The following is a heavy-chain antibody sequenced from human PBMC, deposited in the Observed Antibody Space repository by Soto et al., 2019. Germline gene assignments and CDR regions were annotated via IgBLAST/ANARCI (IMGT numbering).Heavy chain of an antibody. CDR2: ISSSGSVI. CDR1: GFTFSDYY. CDR3: ARGYDYGEYGG. V-gene: IGHV3-11*01. J-gene: IGHJ4*02. D-gene: IGHD4-17*01. Sequence: GGSLRLSCAASGFTFSDYYMSWIRQAPGKGLEWVSYISSSGSVIYYADSVKGRFTISRDNAKNSLYLQINSLKAEDTAVCYCARGYDYGEYGGWGQGTLVTVSS.